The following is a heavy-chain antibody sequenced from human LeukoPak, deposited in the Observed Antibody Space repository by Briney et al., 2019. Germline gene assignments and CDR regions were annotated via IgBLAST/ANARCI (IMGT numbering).Heavy chain of an antibody. V-gene: IGHV4-59*08. Sequence: SETLTLTCTVSGGSLSSCYWSWVRQPPGKGLEWIGDIYYSGGTNYNPSLKSRVTISVDTSKNQFSLKLSSVTAADTAVYYCASLSGSYPYYFDYWGQGTLVTVSS. CDR3: ASLSGSYPYYFDY. CDR2: IYYSGGT. CDR1: GGSLSSCY. J-gene: IGHJ4*02. D-gene: IGHD1-26*01.